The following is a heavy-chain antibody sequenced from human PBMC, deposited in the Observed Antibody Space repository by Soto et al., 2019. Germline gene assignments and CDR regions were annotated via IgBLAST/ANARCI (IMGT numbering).Heavy chain of an antibody. Sequence: PSETLSLTCTVSGGSISSYYWSWIRQPPGKGLEWIGYIYYSGSTNYNPSLKSRVTISVDTSKNQFSLKLSSVTAADTAVYYCARDPIGPNWFDPWGQGTLVTVSS. CDR2: IYYSGST. V-gene: IGHV4-59*01. J-gene: IGHJ5*02. CDR1: GGSISSYY. CDR3: ARDPIGPNWFDP.